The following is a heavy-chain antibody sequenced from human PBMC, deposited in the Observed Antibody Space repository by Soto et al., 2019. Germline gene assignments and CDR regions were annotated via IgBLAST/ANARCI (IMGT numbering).Heavy chain of an antibody. V-gene: IGHV3-30-3*01. J-gene: IGHJ5*02. CDR1: GFTFSSYA. Sequence: QVQLVESGGGVVQPGRSLRLSCAASGFTFSSYAMHWVRQAPGKGLEWVAVISYDGSNKYYADSVKGRFTISRDNSNNSLYLQMNSLRAEDTAVYYCAREGPQYYDFWSGYYTGWFDPWGQGTLVTVSS. D-gene: IGHD3-3*01. CDR2: ISYDGSNK. CDR3: AREGPQYYDFWSGYYTGWFDP.